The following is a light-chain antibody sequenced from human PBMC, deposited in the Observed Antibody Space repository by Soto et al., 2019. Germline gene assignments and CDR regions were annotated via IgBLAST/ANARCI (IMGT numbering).Light chain of an antibody. J-gene: IGKJ5*01. V-gene: IGKV3-11*01. Sequence: EVVLTQSPVTLSLSPGERATLSCRASQSFRGLLAWYQQKPGQAPRLLIYDAYNRATGIPPRFSGSGAGTDFTLTISSLEPEDSAVYYCQQRHMWPLTFGQGTRLEI. CDR1: QSFRGL. CDR3: QQRHMWPLT. CDR2: DAY.